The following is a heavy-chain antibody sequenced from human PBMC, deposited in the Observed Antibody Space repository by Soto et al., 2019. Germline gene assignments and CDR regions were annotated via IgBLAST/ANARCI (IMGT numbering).Heavy chain of an antibody. V-gene: IGHV4-39*01. D-gene: IGHD4-17*01. CDR3: ARHETLHGYYDH. Sequence: TLSLTCSVSGASISIGTDYWGWIRQPPGKGLEWIGNIHYSGSTKYNPSLKSRVTISVDTSKNQFSLKLGSVTAADTAVYYCARHETLHGYYDHWGQGTLVTVSS. CDR2: IHYSGST. CDR1: GASISIGTDY. J-gene: IGHJ4*02.